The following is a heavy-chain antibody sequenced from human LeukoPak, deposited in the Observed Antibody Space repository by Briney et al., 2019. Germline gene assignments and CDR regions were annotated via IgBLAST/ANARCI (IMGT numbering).Heavy chain of an antibody. J-gene: IGHJ3*02. CDR2: INHSGST. D-gene: IGHD3-10*01. V-gene: IGHV4-34*01. CDR1: GGSFSGYY. CDR3: ARGPFMARGPKGAFDI. Sequence: PSGTLSLTCAVYGGSFSGYYWSWIRQPPGKGLEWIGEINHSGSTNYNPSLKSRVTISVDTSKNQFSLKLSSVTAADTAVYYCARGPFMARGPKGAFDIWGQGTMVTVSS.